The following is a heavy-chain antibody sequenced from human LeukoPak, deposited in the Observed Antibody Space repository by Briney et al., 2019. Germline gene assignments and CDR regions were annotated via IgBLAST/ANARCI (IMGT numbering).Heavy chain of an antibody. D-gene: IGHD4-17*01. CDR1: GFTFSSYS. Sequence: GGSLRLSCAASGFTFSSYSMNWVRQAPGKGLEWVSSISSSSSYIYYADSVKGRFTISRDNAKNSLYLQKNSLRAEDTAVYYCASIWVTVTNYYYGTDVWGQGTTLTVSS. CDR2: ISSSSSYI. CDR3: ASIWVTVTNYYYGTDV. J-gene: IGHJ6*02. V-gene: IGHV3-21*01.